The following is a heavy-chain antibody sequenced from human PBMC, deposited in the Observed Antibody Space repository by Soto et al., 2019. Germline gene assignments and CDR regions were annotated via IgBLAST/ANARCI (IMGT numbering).Heavy chain of an antibody. CDR2: IYWDGNE. D-gene: IGHD6-6*01. J-gene: IGHJ3*01. Sequence: QITLKESGPTLVGPTQTLTLTCTFSGFSLTPSGVGVGWIRQSPGKSPEWLALIYWDGNERYNPSLRGRLTLTKETSMNRVVLRMTNVDPVDKGTYYCAHRRARTAARDDAYDVWGQGTPVVVSS. CDR3: AHRRARTAARDDAYDV. CDR1: GFSLTPSGVG. V-gene: IGHV2-5*02.